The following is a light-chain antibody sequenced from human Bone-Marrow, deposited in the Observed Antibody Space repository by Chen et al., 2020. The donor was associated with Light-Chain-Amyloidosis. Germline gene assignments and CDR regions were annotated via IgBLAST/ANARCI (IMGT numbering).Light chain of an antibody. V-gene: IGKV1-5*03. J-gene: IGKJ1*01. CDR1: QNISRW. CDR3: QQYKTYST. Sequence: DIQMTQSPSTLSASVGDRVTITCRASQNISRWLAWYQQKPGKAPKLLIYWTSTFEPGVPSRFSGRGSGTEFTLTISSLQPADFATYDCQQYKTYSTFGQGTKVEIK. CDR2: WTS.